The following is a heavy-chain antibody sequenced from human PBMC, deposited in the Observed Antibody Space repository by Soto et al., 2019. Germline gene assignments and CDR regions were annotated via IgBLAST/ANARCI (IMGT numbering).Heavy chain of an antibody. CDR2: ISYVGSKT. J-gene: IGHJ4*02. CDR1: GFTFSRYG. CDR3: AKVRLRDYSLGYVFDS. Sequence: GGSLRLSCAASGFTFSRYGMHWVRQAPGKGLEWVALISYVGSKTYYADSVKGRFTISRDNSKNTLYLQMSSLRVEDTAVYYCAKVRLRDYSLGYVFDSWGQGTLVTVSS. D-gene: IGHD5-18*01. V-gene: IGHV3-30*18.